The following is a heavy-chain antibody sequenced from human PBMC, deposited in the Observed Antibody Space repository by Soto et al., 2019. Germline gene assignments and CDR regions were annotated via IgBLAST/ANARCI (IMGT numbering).Heavy chain of an antibody. J-gene: IGHJ4*02. Sequence: SVKVSCKASGVTFNSYTINWVRQAPGRGLEWVGQVVPMYDSVNYAENFQGRVTITADKSTKTAYMELTSLRSEDTALYFCASWRSYSGSYCFDYWGQGTLVTVSS. CDR1: GVTFNSYT. V-gene: IGHV1-69*06. D-gene: IGHD1-26*01. CDR2: VVPMYDSV. CDR3: ASWRSYSGSYCFDY.